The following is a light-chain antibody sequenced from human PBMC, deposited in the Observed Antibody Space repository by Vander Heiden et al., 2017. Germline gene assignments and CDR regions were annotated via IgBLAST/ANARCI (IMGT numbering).Light chain of an antibody. J-gene: IGLJ2*01. CDR3: QSYDSSLSAHVI. Sequence: QSVLTQPPSVSGAPGQRVTISCPGSSSNIGAGYDVNWYQQVPGAAPKLLIYGNYNRPSGVPDRFSGSKSGTSASLAITGLQAEDEADYYCQSYDSSLSAHVIFGGGTKLTVL. CDR1: SSNIGAGYD. V-gene: IGLV1-40*01. CDR2: GNY.